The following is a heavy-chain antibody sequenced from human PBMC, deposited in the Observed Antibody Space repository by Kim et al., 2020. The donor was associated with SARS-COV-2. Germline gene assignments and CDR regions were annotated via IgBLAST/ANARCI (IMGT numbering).Heavy chain of an antibody. CDR1: GGSFSGYY. J-gene: IGHJ6*02. CDR3: ARSRVATISRSYYYYGMDV. CDR2: INHSGST. D-gene: IGHD5-12*01. V-gene: IGHV4-34*01. Sequence: SETLSLTCAVYGGSFSGYYWSWIRQPPGKGLEWIGEINHSGSTNYNPSLKSRVTISVDTSKNQFSLKLSSVTAADTAVYYCARSRVATISRSYYYYGMDVWGQGTTVTVSS.